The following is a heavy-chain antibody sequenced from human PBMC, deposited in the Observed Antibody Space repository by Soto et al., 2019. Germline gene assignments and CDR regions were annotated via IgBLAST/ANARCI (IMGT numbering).Heavy chain of an antibody. V-gene: IGHV1-69*13. D-gene: IGHD3-3*01. CDR3: ARGHYDFWSGLYYYYGMDV. CDR2: ISPNFGTA. J-gene: IGHJ6*02. Sequence: SVKVSCXASGYTFTSYGISWVRQAPGQGLEWMGWISPNFGTANYAQKFQGRVTITADESTSTAYMELSSLRSEDTAVYYCARGHYDFWSGLYYYYGMDVWGQGTTVTVSS. CDR1: GYTFTSYG.